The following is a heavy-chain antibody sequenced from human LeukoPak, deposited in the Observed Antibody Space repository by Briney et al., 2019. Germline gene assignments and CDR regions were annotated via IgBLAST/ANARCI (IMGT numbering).Heavy chain of an antibody. Sequence: PSETLSLTCTVSGGSISSSSYYWGWIRQPPGKGLEWIGSIYYSGSTYYNPSLKSRVTISVDTSKNQFSLKLSSVTAADTAVYYCARLGYQLLWERWFDPWGQGTLVAVSS. CDR2: IYYSGST. D-gene: IGHD2-2*01. CDR3: ARLGYQLLWERWFDP. CDR1: GGSISSSSYY. J-gene: IGHJ5*02. V-gene: IGHV4-39*01.